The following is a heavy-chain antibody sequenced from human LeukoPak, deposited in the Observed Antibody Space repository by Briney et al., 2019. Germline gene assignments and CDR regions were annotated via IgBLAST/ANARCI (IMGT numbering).Heavy chain of an antibody. D-gene: IGHD2-2*01. CDR2: IYHSGST. J-gene: IGHJ4*02. CDR1: GYSISSGYY. V-gene: IGHV4-38-2*02. CDR3: AREETEDIVVVPAATEAFDY. Sequence: SETLSLTCTVSGYSISSGYYWGWIRQPPGKGLEWIGSIYHSGSTYYNPSLKRRVTISVDTSKNQFSLKLSSVTAADTAVYYCAREETEDIVVVPAATEAFDYWGQGTLVTVSS.